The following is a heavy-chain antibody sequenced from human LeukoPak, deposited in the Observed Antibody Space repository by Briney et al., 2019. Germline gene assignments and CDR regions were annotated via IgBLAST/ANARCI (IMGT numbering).Heavy chain of an antibody. Sequence: GESLKISCKGSGYSLTNYWIGWVRQMPEKGLECVGILSHGDSGATYSPSFQGQVTISADKSISTAYLQWSSLKSSDTAMYYCARLSGRDFDFWGQGTLVTVSS. D-gene: IGHD1-26*01. CDR1: GYSLTNYW. CDR2: LSHGDSGA. CDR3: ARLSGRDFDF. J-gene: IGHJ4*02. V-gene: IGHV5-51*01.